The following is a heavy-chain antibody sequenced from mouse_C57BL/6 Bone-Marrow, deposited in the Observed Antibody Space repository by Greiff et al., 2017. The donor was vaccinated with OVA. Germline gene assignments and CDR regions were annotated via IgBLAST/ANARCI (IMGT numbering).Heavy chain of an antibody. V-gene: IGHV5-4*01. Sequence: EVQLVESGGGLVKPGGSLKLSCAASGFTFSSYAMSWVRQTPEKRLEWVATISDGGSYTYYPDNVKGRFTISRDNAKNNLYLQMSHLKSEDTAMYYCARDFDYGSRGFAYWGQGTLVTVSA. D-gene: IGHD1-1*01. J-gene: IGHJ3*01. CDR2: ISDGGSYT. CDR1: GFTFSSYA. CDR3: ARDFDYGSRGFAY.